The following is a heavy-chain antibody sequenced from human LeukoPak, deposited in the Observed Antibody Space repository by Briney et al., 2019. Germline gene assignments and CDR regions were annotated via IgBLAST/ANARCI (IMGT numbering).Heavy chain of an antibody. CDR3: ARGLYDSNSPADAYDI. V-gene: IGHV3-53*01. J-gene: IGHJ3*02. D-gene: IGHD3-22*01. CDR2: IYGGGST. Sequence: GGSLRLSCVASGFTVGRNFMSWVRQAPGKGLEWVSVIYGGGSTYYTDSVKGRFTIFRDNSKNAVYLQMNSLRVDDTAIYYCARGLYDSNSPADAYDIWGQGTMVTVSS. CDR1: GFTVGRNF.